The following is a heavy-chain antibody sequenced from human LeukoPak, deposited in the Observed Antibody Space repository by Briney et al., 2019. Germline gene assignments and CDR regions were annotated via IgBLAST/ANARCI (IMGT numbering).Heavy chain of an antibody. Sequence: GGSLRLSCAASGFTFSSYWMSWVRQAPGKGLEWVSNIKQDGSEKYYVDSVKGRFTISRDNAKNSLYLQMNSLRAEDTAVYYCARDRRFLEWLLPTDYYMDVWGKGTTVTVSS. CDR1: GFTFSSYW. CDR3: ARDRRFLEWLLPTDYYMDV. D-gene: IGHD3-3*01. V-gene: IGHV3-7*01. J-gene: IGHJ6*03. CDR2: IKQDGSEK.